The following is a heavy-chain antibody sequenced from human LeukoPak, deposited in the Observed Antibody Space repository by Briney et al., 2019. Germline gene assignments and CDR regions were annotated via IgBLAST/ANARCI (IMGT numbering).Heavy chain of an antibody. CDR2: ISFDVSHK. Sequence: PGGSLRLSCAASGFTFSTYGMHWVRQAPGQGLEWVAIISFDVSHKYYAASVKGRFTISRDNSKDSLYLQMNSLRAEDTAVYYCARGHYESSWWFDPWGQGTLVSVSS. D-gene: IGHD3-22*01. J-gene: IGHJ5*02. CDR3: ARGHYESSWWFDP. CDR1: GFTFSTYG. V-gene: IGHV3-30*03.